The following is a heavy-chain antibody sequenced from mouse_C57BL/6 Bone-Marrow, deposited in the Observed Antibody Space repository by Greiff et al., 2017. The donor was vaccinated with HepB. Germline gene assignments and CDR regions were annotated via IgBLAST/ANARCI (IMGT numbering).Heavy chain of an antibody. D-gene: IGHD2-3*01. CDR2: SRNKANDYTT. CDR1: GFTFSDFY. J-gene: IGHJ4*01. V-gene: IGHV7-1*01. Sequence: DVMLVESGGGLVQSGRSLRLSCATSGFTFSDFYMEWVRQAPGKGLEWIAASRNKANDYTTEYSASVKGRFIVSRDTSQSILYLQMNALRAEDTAIYYCARVYDGYPRDYAMDYWGQGTSVTVSS. CDR3: ARVYDGYPRDYAMDY.